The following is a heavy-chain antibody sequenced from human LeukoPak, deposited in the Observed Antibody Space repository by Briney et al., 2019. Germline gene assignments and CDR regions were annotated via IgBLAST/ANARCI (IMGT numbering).Heavy chain of an antibody. CDR1: GFTFSNYG. V-gene: IGHV3-30*02. CDR3: AKHSGTFHHDY. Sequence: QPGGSLRLSCAASGFTFSNYGMHWVRQAPGKGLEWVAFIQFDGSNKYYADSVKGRFTISRDNSKNTVYLQMNSLRAEDTAVYYCAKHSGTFHHDYWGQGTLVTVSS. CDR2: IQFDGSNK. D-gene: IGHD1-26*01. J-gene: IGHJ4*02.